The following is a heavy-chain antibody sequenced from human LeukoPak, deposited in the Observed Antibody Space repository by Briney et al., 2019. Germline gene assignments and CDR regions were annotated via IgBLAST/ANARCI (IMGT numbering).Heavy chain of an antibody. CDR1: GFTFSSYS. CDR2: IISSSSYI. Sequence: GGSLRLSCAASGFTFSSYSMNWVRQAPGKGLEWVSSIISSSSYIYYADSVKGRFTISRDNAKNSLYLQMNSLRAEDTAVYYCARAKNYYGSGSYSGFDYWGQGTLVTVSS. J-gene: IGHJ4*02. V-gene: IGHV3-21*01. CDR3: ARAKNYYGSGSYSGFDY. D-gene: IGHD3-10*01.